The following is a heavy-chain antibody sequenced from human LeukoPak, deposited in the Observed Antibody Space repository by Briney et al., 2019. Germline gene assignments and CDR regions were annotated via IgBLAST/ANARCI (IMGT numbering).Heavy chain of an antibody. V-gene: IGHV3-9*01. D-gene: IGHD1-26*01. CDR1: GFTFDDYA. CDR3: AKGQWELLYYFDY. CDR2: ISWNSGSI. Sequence: GGSLRLSCAASGFTFDDYAMHWVRQAPGKGLEWVSGISWNSGSIGYADSEKGRFTISRDNAKNSLYLQMNSLRAEDTALYYCAKGQWELLYYFDYWGQGTLVTVSS. J-gene: IGHJ4*02.